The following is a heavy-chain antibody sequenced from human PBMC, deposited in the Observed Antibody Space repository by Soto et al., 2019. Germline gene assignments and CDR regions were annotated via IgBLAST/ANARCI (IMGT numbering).Heavy chain of an antibody. Sequence: PGGSLRLSCAASGFTFSSYGMHWVRQAPGKGLEWVAVISYDGSNKYYADSVKGRFTISRDNSKNTLYLQMNSLRAADTAVYYCAKGETFDPWGQGTLVTVSS. V-gene: IGHV3-30*18. CDR2: ISYDGSNK. J-gene: IGHJ5*02. CDR3: AKGETFDP. CDR1: GFTFSSYG.